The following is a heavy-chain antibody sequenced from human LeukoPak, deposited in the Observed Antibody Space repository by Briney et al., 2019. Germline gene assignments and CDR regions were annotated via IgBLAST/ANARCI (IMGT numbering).Heavy chain of an antibody. CDR1: GGSTSNSF. CDR2: IHTDGST. CDR3: ARAPSGCGGTCAFDY. D-gene: IGHD2-15*01. V-gene: IGHV4-4*07. Sequence: PSETLSLTCTVSGGSTSNSFWSWIRQPAGKGLEWIGRIHTDGSTNSNPSLRSRLTMSLDTSKNQFSLKLTSVTAADTAVYFCARAPSGCGGTCAFDYWGQGTLVTVSS. J-gene: IGHJ4*02.